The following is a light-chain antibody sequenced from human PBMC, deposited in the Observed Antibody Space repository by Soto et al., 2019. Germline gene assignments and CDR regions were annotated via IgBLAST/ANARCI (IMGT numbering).Light chain of an antibody. J-gene: IGLJ3*02. CDR2: LNSDGSH. CDR3: QTWGTGPWV. Sequence: QLVLTQSPSASASLEASVKLTCTLSSGHSSYAIAWHQQQPEKGPRYLMKLNSDGSHSKGDGIPDRFSGSSSGAERYLTISSLQSEDEADYYCQTWGTGPWVFGGGTKVTVL. V-gene: IGLV4-69*01. CDR1: SGHSSYA.